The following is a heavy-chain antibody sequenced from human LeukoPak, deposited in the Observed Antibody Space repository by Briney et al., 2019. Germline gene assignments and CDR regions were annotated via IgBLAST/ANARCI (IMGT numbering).Heavy chain of an antibody. J-gene: IGHJ4*02. V-gene: IGHV3-53*01. CDR2: IYSGGST. Sequence: PGGSLRLSCAASGFPVSSNYMSWVRQAPGKGLERGSVIYSGGSTYYADSVKGRFTISRDNSKNTLYLQMNSLRAEDTAVYYCARDRDSSGYYYVWGQGTLVTVSS. CDR1: GFPVSSNY. CDR3: ARDRDSSGYYYV. D-gene: IGHD3-22*01.